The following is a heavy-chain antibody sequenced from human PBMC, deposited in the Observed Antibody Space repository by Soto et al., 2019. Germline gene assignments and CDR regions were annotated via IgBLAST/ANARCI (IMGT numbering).Heavy chain of an antibody. CDR1: GGSISRSNW. J-gene: IGHJ5*02. D-gene: IGHD2-15*01. Sequence: ATLSRTCAVSGGSISRSNWWCSVRPPPGEGLEWIGEIYHSGITNYNPSVKSRVTISVDKSKNQFSLKLSSVTAADTAVYYCARPTCSGGSRYLGNWFDPLGQGTLVTVSS. V-gene: IGHV4-4*02. CDR3: ARPTCSGGSRYLGNWFDP. CDR2: IYHSGIT.